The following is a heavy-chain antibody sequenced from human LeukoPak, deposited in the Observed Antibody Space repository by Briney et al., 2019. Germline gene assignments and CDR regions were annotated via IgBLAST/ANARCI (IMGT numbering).Heavy chain of an antibody. Sequence: GGSLRLSCAASGFTFSRFAMSWVRQAPGKGLEWVSASGSGGSTYYADSVKGRLTISRDNARNSLYLQMNSLRAEDTAVYYCARVQYCSSTSCYPDPDAFDIWGQGTMVTVSS. CDR3: ARVQYCSSTSCYPDPDAFDI. D-gene: IGHD2-2*01. CDR2: SGSGGST. J-gene: IGHJ3*02. V-gene: IGHV3-23*01. CDR1: GFTFSRFA.